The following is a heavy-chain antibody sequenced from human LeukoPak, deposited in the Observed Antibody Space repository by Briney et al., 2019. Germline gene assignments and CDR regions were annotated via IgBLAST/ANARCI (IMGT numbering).Heavy chain of an antibody. CDR1: GFTVISNR. V-gene: IGHV3-53*01. CDR3: ARGAYRISWPGIDY. J-gene: IGHJ4*02. Sequence: GGSLRLSCAASGFTVISNRMTWVRQSPGRGLEWLSSIYSGGATYYADSVKGRFTISRDHSNNSVSLQMTNLRVEDTAIYYCARGAYRISWPGIDYWGQGTLVSVSS. CDR2: IYSGGAT. D-gene: IGHD3-16*02.